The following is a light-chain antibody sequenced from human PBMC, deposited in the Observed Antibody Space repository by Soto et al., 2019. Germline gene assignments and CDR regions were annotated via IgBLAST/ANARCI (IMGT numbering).Light chain of an antibody. Sequence: EIVMTQSPATLSVSPGDRVTLSCRASQSVDNDLAWYQQKPGQPPRLLIYDASTRATGIPARFSGSQSGTEFTLTISSLLSEDCAVYFCQQYNNWPLTFGGGTKVDIK. CDR2: DAS. J-gene: IGKJ4*01. CDR3: QQYNNWPLT. CDR1: QSVDND. V-gene: IGKV3D-15*01.